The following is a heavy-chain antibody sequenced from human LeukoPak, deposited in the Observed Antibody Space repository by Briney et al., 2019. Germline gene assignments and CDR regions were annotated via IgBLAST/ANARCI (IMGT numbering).Heavy chain of an antibody. D-gene: IGHD2/OR15-2a*01. Sequence: ASVKVSCKVSVHSLTLISTYWVRQAPGKGLEWMGDSHPEDGTPSLGQNFQGRISMTEDTSIDTAYLALTSLTSDDKAAYYSPTVPATAQDFYEHTAARNPFDYWGQGTLLTVSS. CDR2: SHPEDGTP. J-gene: IGHJ4*02. CDR1: VHSLTLIS. V-gene: IGHV1-24*01. CDR3: PTVPATAQDFYEHTAARNPFDY.